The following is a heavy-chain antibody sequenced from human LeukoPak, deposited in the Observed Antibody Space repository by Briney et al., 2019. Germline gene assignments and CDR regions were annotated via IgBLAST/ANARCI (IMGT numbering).Heavy chain of an antibody. CDR1: GFSLRDYW. CDR3: AELGITMIGGV. J-gene: IGHJ6*04. Sequence: GGSLRLSCVASGFSLRDYWMTWVRQAPGKGLEWVANIKEDGSETYYVDSVRGRFTISRDNAKNSLYLQMNSLRAEDTAVYYCAELGITMIGGVWGKGTTVTISS. CDR2: IKEDGSET. V-gene: IGHV3-7*01. D-gene: IGHD3-10*02.